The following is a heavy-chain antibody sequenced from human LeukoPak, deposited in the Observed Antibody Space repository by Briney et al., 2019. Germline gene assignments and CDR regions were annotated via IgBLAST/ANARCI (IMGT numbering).Heavy chain of an antibody. V-gene: IGHV3-30-3*01. CDR1: GFTFSSYA. Sequence: PGGSLRLSCAASGFTFSSYAMHWVRQAPGKGLEWVAVISYDGSNKYYADSVKGRFTISRDNSKNTLYLQMNSLRAEDTAVYYCARAFTYYDSSGYYPDYWGQGTLVTVSS. D-gene: IGHD3-22*01. J-gene: IGHJ4*02. CDR2: ISYDGSNK. CDR3: ARAFTYYDSSGYYPDY.